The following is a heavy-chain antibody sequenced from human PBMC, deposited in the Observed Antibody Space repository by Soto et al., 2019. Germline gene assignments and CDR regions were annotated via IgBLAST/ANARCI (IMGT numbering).Heavy chain of an antibody. V-gene: IGHV3-23*01. CDR1: GFTFSSYA. D-gene: IGHD1-7*01. CDR3: AKGRGKELHHYYYYYMDV. CDR2: ISGSGGST. J-gene: IGHJ6*03. Sequence: EVQLLESGGGLVQPGGSLRLSCAASGFTFSSYAMSWVRQAPGKGLEWVSAISGSGGSTYYADSVKGRFTISRDNSKNTLYLQMNSLRAEDTAVYYCAKGRGKELHHYYYYYMDVWGKGTTVTVSS.